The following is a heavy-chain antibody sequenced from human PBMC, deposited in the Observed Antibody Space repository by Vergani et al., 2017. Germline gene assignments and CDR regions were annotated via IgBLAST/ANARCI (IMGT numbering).Heavy chain of an antibody. Sequence: VQLVQSGTEVKKPGASVKIACKTSGYTFTNHHLHWVRQAPGQGLEWMGIINPSGGSTTYAQQFQGRLTMTRDTSTSTVYMDLSNLRSEDTAVYYCARDVLGWWFGDSWFDPWGQGTLVTVSS. CDR2: INPSGGST. D-gene: IGHD3-10*01. CDR3: ARDVLGWWFGDSWFDP. CDR1: GYTFTNHH. J-gene: IGHJ5*02. V-gene: IGHV1-46*01.